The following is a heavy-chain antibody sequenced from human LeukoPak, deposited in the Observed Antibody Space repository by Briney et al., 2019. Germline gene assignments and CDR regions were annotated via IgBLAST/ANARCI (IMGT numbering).Heavy chain of an antibody. Sequence: GGSLRLSCAASGFTFRNFAMHWGRQAPGKGLEWVAVISYDGSRKDYADSAKGRFTISRDNSKNTLYLQMNSLRAEDTAVYYCARECSGAQGSCLDYWGQGTLVTVSS. CDR3: ARECSGAQGSCLDY. J-gene: IGHJ4*02. CDR1: GFTFRNFA. V-gene: IGHV3-30*14. D-gene: IGHD2-15*01. CDR2: ISYDGSRK.